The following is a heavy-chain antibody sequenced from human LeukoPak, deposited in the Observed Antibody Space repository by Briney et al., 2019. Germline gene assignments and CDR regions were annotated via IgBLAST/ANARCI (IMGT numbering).Heavy chain of an antibody. V-gene: IGHV3-23*01. CDR2: IGGSGGDT. Sequence: PGGSLRLSCAASGFTFYTYSMNWVRQAPGKGLEWVSVIGGSGGDTYYADSVKGRFTISRDNSKNRLYLRMNSLRAEDTALYYCAKDFVVVPGLVNYFDSWGQGTLVTVSS. J-gene: IGHJ4*02. CDR1: GFTFYTYS. D-gene: IGHD2-2*01. CDR3: AKDFVVVPGLVNYFDS.